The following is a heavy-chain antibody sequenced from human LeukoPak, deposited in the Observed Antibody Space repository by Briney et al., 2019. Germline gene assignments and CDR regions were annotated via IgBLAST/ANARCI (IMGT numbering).Heavy chain of an antibody. CDR1: GYTFTSYY. V-gene: IGHV1-46*01. D-gene: IGHD6-19*01. J-gene: IGHJ4*02. CDR3: ASEEVEAGYSSGTFDY. Sequence: ASVKVSCKASGYTFTSYYMHWVRQAPGQGLEWMGIINPSGGSTSYAQKFQGRVTMTRDTSTSTVYMELSSLRSEDTAVYYCASEEVEAGYSSGTFDYWGQGTLVTVSS. CDR2: INPSGGST.